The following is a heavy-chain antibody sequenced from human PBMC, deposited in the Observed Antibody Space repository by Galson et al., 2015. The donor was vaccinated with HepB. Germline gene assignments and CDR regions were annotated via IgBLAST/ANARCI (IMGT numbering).Heavy chain of an antibody. J-gene: IGHJ4*02. D-gene: IGHD3-22*01. Sequence: SLRLSCAASGFTFSSYAMSWVRQAPGKGLEWVSAISGSGGSTYYADSVKGRFTISRDNSKNTLYLQMNSLRAEDTAVYYCAKGTYYDSSGYPDYWGQGTLVTVSS. CDR2: ISGSGGST. V-gene: IGHV3-23*01. CDR1: GFTFSSYA. CDR3: AKGTYYDSSGYPDY.